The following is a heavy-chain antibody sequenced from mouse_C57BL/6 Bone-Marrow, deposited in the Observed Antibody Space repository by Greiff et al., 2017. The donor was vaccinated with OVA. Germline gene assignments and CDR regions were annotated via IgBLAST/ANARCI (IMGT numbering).Heavy chain of an antibody. CDR2: IDPSDSYT. D-gene: IGHD1-1*01. Sequence: QVQLQQPGAELVKPGASVKLSCKASGYTFTSYWMQWVKQRPGQGLEWIGEIDPSDSYTNYNQKFKGKATLTVDTSSSTAYMQLSSLTSEDSAVYYCAIYGSSPMDYWGQETSVTVSS. V-gene: IGHV1-50*01. CDR1: GYTFTSYW. J-gene: IGHJ4*01. CDR3: AIYGSSPMDY.